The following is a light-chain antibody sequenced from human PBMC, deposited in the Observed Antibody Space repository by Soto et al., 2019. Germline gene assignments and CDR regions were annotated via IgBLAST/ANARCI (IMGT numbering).Light chain of an antibody. V-gene: IGLV1-36*01. CDR3: ASWDATRSGVV. CDR2: YDD. CDR1: SSNIGNNA. Sequence: QSVLTQPPSVSGAPGQRVTISCSGSSSNIGNNAVNWYQQLPGKAPRALIYYDDLLPSGVSERLSGCKSGTSVSLPISGLQSDEDDAYYCASWDATRSGVVFGGGTKVTVL. J-gene: IGLJ3*02.